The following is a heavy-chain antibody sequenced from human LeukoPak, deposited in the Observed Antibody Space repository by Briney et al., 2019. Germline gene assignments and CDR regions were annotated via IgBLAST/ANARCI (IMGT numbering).Heavy chain of an antibody. V-gene: IGHV3-21*01. D-gene: IGHD3-16*02. CDR2: ISSGSSSM. CDR3: ARGGIYDYVWGSYRPLDY. CDR1: GFTFSPYN. Sequence: GGSLRLSCAASGFTFSPYNMNWDRQAPGKGLEWVSSISSGSSSMYYADSVKGRFTISRDNAKNSLYLQMNSLRAEDTAVYFCARGGIYDYVWGSYRPLDYWGQGTLVTVSS. J-gene: IGHJ4*02.